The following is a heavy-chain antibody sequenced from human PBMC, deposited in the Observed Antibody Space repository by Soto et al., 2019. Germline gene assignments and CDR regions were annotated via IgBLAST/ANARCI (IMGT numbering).Heavy chain of an antibody. CDR1: GFTFSNAW. V-gene: IGHV3-15*01. CDR3: TTEEFRGEGCFDH. D-gene: IGHD3-10*01. CDR2: IKSIADGEST. Sequence: EVHLVESGGGLVKPGGSLRLSCAVSGFTFSNAWMSWVRQAPGKGLEWVGRIKSIADGESTDYAAPVKGRFTISRDDSKITLYLQMSSLKTEDTAVYYCTTEEFRGEGCFDHWGQGALVTVSS. J-gene: IGHJ4*02.